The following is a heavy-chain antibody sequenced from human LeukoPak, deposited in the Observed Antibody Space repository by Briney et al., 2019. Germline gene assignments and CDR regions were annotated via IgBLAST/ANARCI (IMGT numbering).Heavy chain of an antibody. J-gene: IGHJ4*02. Sequence: GGSLRLSCAASGFTFSINNMHWVRQAPGKGLEWVAFVENNGNEKYADSVRGRFTVSRDNSRNTLYLQMNSLRNEDTAVYYCAKDFRWSLDYWGQGSLVTVSS. CDR1: GFTFSINN. CDR3: AKDFRWSLDY. D-gene: IGHD3-3*01. V-gene: IGHV3-30*02. CDR2: VENNGNEK.